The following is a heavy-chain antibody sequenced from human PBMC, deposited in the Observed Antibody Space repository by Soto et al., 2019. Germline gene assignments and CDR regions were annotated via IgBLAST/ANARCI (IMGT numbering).Heavy chain of an antibody. Sequence: TLSLPCTVSGGSISSGGYYWSWIRQHPGKGLEWIGYIYYSGSTYYNPSLKSRVTISVDTSKNQFSLKLSSVTAADTAVYYCAREPPKAAPPNRFDPWGQGTLVTVSS. CDR2: IYYSGST. CDR3: AREPPKAAPPNRFDP. V-gene: IGHV4-31*03. CDR1: GGSISSGGYY. J-gene: IGHJ5*02.